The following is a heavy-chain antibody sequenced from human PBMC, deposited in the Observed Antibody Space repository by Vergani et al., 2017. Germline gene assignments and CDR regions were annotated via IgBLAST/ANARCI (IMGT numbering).Heavy chain of an antibody. J-gene: IGHJ5*02. CDR1: GGSISGVSYY. Sequence: QVQLQESGPGLVKPSQSLSLTCTVSGGSISGVSYYLSWVRQPAGKGLEWIGRIYPSGTTNYNPSLNGRVTIFVDKSKNLLSLRLNSVTAADTAVYYCARGETRTDWFDPWGQGTLVTVSS. CDR2: IYPSGTT. V-gene: IGHV4-61*02. CDR3: ARGETRTDWFDP. D-gene: IGHD3/OR15-3a*01.